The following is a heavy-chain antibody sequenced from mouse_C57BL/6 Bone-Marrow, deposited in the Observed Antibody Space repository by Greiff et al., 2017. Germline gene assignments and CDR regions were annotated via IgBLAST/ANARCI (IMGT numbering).Heavy chain of an antibody. Sequence: QVQLKESGPGLVQPSQSLSITCTVSGFSLTSFGVHWVRQSPGKGLELLGVIWSGGCTDYHAAFISRLSISKDNSTSQVFLKMNSLQADDTAIYDCARNRDDYDGSAFDYWGQGTTLTVSS. V-gene: IGHV2-2*01. D-gene: IGHD2-4*01. CDR1: GFSLTSFG. CDR3: ARNRDDYDGSAFDY. J-gene: IGHJ2*01. CDR2: IWSGGCT.